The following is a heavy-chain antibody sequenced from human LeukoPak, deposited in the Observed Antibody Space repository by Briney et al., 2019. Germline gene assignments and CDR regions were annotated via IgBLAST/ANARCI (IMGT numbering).Heavy chain of an antibody. J-gene: IGHJ4*02. CDR2: IYTSGST. D-gene: IGHD3-3*01. Sequence: SETLSLTCIVSGGSINSYYWSWIRQPAGKGLEWIGRIYTSGSTNYNPSLKSQVTMSVDMSRNQFSLKLSSVTAADTAVYYCARDRRYYDFWSGPHWGQGTLVTVSS. V-gene: IGHV4-4*07. CDR1: GGSINSYY. CDR3: ARDRRYYDFWSGPH.